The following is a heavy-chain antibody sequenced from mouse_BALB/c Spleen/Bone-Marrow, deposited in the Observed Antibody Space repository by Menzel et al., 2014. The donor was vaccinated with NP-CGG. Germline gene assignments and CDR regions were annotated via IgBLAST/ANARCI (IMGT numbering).Heavy chain of an antibody. CDR1: GYTFTDYY. D-gene: IGHD1-1*01. CDR3: AKGGYGSSYVRYYAMDY. J-gene: IGHJ4*01. Sequence: QVQLQQSGVEPARPGASVKLSCKASGYTFTDYYINWVKQRTGQGLEWIGEIYPGSGNTYYNEKFKGKATLTADKSSSTAYMQLGSLTSEDSAVYFCAKGGYGSSYVRYYAMDYWGQGTSVTVSS. CDR2: IYPGSGNT. V-gene: IGHV1-77*01.